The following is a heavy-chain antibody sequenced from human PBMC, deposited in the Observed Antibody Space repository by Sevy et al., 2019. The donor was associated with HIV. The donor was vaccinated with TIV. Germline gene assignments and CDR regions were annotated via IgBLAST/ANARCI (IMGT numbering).Heavy chain of an antibody. CDR2: IRYGGSSK. J-gene: IGHJ4*02. CDR1: GFTFSNYG. Sequence: GGSLRLSCAASGFTFSNYGMHWVRQAPGKGLEWVAFIRYGGSSKYYADSVKGRFTISRDNSKKTLYVQMNSRRAEDTAVYYCAKDRDIMCIFGVSDSWGQGALGTVSS. CDR3: AKDRDIMCIFGVSDS. V-gene: IGHV3-30*02. D-gene: IGHD3-16*01.